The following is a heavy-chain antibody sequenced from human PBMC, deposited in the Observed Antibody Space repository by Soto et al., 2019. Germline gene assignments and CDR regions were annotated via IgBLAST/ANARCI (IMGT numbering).Heavy chain of an antibody. Sequence: IQLLESGGDLVQPGGSLRLSCAASGFTFSKNAMSWVRQAPGKGLEWVAVIASDGRDKYYADSVKGRFTISRDNSKNTLYLQMNSLRPEDTAVFYCAKDNDLGAAGYYFHYWGQGTLVTVSS. V-gene: IGHV3-30*18. CDR1: GFTFSKNA. D-gene: IGHD6-13*01. CDR2: IASDGRDK. CDR3: AKDNDLGAAGYYFHY. J-gene: IGHJ4*02.